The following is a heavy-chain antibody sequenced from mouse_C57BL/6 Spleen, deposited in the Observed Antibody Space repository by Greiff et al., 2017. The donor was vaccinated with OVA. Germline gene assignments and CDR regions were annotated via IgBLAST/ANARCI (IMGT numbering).Heavy chain of an antibody. Sequence: EVQLQQSGPELVKPGASVKISCKASGYTFTDYYMNWVKQSHGKSLEWIGDINPNNGGTSYNQKFKGKATLTVDKSSSTAYMELRSLTSEDSAVYYCAINWDLYYFDYWGQGTTLTVSS. D-gene: IGHD4-1*02. J-gene: IGHJ2*01. CDR3: AINWDLYYFDY. V-gene: IGHV1-26*01. CDR1: GYTFTDYY. CDR2: INPNNGGT.